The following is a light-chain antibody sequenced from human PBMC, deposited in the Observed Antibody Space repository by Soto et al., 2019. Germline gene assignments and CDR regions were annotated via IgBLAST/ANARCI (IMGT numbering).Light chain of an antibody. CDR1: QRISNW. V-gene: IGKV1-12*01. CDR2: AAS. J-gene: IGKJ3*01. Sequence: DIQMTQSPSSVSASVGDRVTITCRASQRISNWVAWYQQKPGKAPNLLIYAASTLPTGAPARFSGSGSGTDFILTISSLQPEDSAAYYCQQASSFPFTFGPGTKVDV. CDR3: QQASSFPFT.